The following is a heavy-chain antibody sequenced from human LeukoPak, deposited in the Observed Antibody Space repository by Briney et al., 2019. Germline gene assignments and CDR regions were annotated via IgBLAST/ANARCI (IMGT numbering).Heavy chain of an antibody. CDR2: VKSDGAGT. CDR1: GFTFSTYA. Sequence: GGSLRLSCAASGFTFSTYAMSSVRQAPGKGLAWVASVKSDGAGTHYADSVKGRFTISRDNSKNTLYLQMNSLRAEDTAVYYCAKCILTGYYKGYMDVWGKGTTVTISS. D-gene: IGHD3-9*01. J-gene: IGHJ6*03. CDR3: AKCILTGYYKGYMDV. V-gene: IGHV3-23*01.